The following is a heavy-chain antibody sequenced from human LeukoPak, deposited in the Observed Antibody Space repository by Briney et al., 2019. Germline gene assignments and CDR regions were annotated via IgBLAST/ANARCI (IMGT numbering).Heavy chain of an antibody. CDR2: IYYSGST. Sequence: PSETLSLTCTVSGGSTSSSSYYWGWIRQPPGKGLEWIGSIYYSGSTYYNPSLKSRVTISVDTSKNQFSLKLSSVTAADTAVYYCARVRYGDYYYGMDVWGQGTTVTVSS. V-gene: IGHV4-39*07. J-gene: IGHJ6*02. D-gene: IGHD2-15*01. CDR3: ARVRYGDYYYGMDV. CDR1: GGSTSSSSYY.